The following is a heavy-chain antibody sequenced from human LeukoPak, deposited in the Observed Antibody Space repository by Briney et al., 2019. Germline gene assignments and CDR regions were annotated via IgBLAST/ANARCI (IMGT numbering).Heavy chain of an antibody. CDR1: GGSISSGGYY. V-gene: IGHV4-31*03. J-gene: IGHJ2*01. D-gene: IGHD2-15*01. CDR3: ARVQLAAPYWYFDL. CDR2: IYYSGST. Sequence: SETLSLTCTVSGGSISSGGYYWSWIRPHPGKGLEWIGYIYYSGSTYYNPSLKSRVTISVDTSKNQFSLKLSSVTAADTAVYYCARVQLAAPYWYFDLWGRGTLVTVSS.